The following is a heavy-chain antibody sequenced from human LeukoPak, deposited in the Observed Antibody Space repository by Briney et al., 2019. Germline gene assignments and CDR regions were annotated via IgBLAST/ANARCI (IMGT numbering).Heavy chain of an antibody. CDR3: ARGLLAAAGIDY. CDR2: IKQDGSEK. Sequence: PGGSLRLSCAASGFTFSNYWMSWVRQAPGKGLEWVANIKQDGSEKNYADSVKGRFTISRDDAKNSLYLQMNSLRAEDTAVYYCARGLLAAAGIDYWGQGALVAVSS. CDR1: GFTFSNYW. V-gene: IGHV3-7*04. J-gene: IGHJ4*02. D-gene: IGHD6-13*01.